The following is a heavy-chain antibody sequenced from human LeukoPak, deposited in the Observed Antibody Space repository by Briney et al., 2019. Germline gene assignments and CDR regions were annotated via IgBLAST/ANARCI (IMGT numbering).Heavy chain of an antibody. CDR2: IRRKTSSYAT. D-gene: IGHD3-22*01. V-gene: IGHV3-73*01. CDR1: GFTFSGSA. Sequence: GGSLRLSCAASGFTFSGSAIHWVRQASGKGLEWVGRIRRKTSSYATAYAASVKDRFTISRDDSKNTAYLQMNSLKTEDTAVYYCAKYYYDGSGYTIDYWGQGTLVTVSS. J-gene: IGHJ4*02. CDR3: AKYYYDGSGYTIDY.